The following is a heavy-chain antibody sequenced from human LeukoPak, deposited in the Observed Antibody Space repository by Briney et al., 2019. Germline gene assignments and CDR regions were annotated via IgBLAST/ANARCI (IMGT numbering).Heavy chain of an antibody. D-gene: IGHD3-22*01. CDR3: ARHVVAVGFDY. CDR2: ITSSSSYI. V-gene: IGHV3-21*01. J-gene: IGHJ4*02. Sequence: GGSLRLSCAASGFTFSSYTMNWVRQAPGKGLEWVSSITSSSSYIYYADSVMARFTISRDNANNSLYLQMNSLRAEDTAVYYCARHVVAVGFDYWGQGTLVTVSS. CDR1: GFTFSSYT.